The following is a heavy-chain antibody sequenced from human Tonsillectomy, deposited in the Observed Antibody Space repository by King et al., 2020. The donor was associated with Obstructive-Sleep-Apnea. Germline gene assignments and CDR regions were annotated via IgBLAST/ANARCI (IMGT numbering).Heavy chain of an antibody. D-gene: IGHD6-13*01. CDR3: ARKSPFNSSPPGWFDP. J-gene: IGHJ5*02. CDR1: GYLFTGYY. CDR2: INPNSGGT. Sequence: VQLVESGAEVKKPGASVKVPCKASGYLFTGYYMHWVRQAPGQGLEWMGWINPNSGGTNYAQKFQGRVTMTRDTSISTAYMELSRLRSDDTAVYYCARKSPFNSSPPGWFDPWGQGTLVIVSS. V-gene: IGHV1-2*02.